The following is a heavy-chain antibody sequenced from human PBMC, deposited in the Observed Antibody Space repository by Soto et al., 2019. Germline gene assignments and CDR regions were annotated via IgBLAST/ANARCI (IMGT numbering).Heavy chain of an antibody. V-gene: IGHV1-69*08. Sequence: QVQLVQSGAEVKKPGSSVKVSCKASGDTFRSYSISWVRQAPGQGLEWMGRIIPFVDIASYAQKFQASVSMTADKFTSTAYMELSSLRSEDTAVYYCARDTTTFPYYYGMDVWGQGTTVTVSS. CDR2: IIPFVDIA. CDR3: ARDTTTFPYYYGMDV. J-gene: IGHJ6*02. CDR1: GDTFRSYS. D-gene: IGHD3-16*01.